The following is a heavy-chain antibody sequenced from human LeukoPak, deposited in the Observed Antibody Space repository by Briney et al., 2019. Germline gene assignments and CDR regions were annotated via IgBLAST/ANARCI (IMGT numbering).Heavy chain of an antibody. V-gene: IGHV3-20*04. Sequence: GGSLRLSCAASGFTFDDYGMGWVRQVPGKGLEWVSGINWNGGSTGYADSVKGRFTISRDNAKNSLYLQMNSLRAEDTALYYCAKGIRGYSSAFDYWGQGTLVTVSS. J-gene: IGHJ4*02. CDR1: GFTFDDYG. CDR2: INWNGGST. D-gene: IGHD5-18*01. CDR3: AKGIRGYSSAFDY.